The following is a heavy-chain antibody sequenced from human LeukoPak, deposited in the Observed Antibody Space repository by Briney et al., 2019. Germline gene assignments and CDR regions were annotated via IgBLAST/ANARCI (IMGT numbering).Heavy chain of an antibody. CDR3: ARPVVGCSSTSCSWSY. V-gene: IGHV4-38-2*01. D-gene: IGHD2-2*01. CDR1: GYSISSGYY. J-gene: IGHJ4*02. Sequence: PSEXLSLTCAVSGYSISSGYYWGWIRQPPGKGLEWIGSIYHSGSTYYNPSLKSRVTISVDTSKNQFSLKLSSVTAADTAVYYCARPVVGCSSTSCSWSYWGQGTLVTVSS. CDR2: IYHSGST.